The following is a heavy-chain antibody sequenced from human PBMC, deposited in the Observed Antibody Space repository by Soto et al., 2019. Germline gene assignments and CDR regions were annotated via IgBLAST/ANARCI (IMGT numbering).Heavy chain of an antibody. CDR3: AKDLVVAATYNYYYYGMDV. J-gene: IGHJ6*02. D-gene: IGHD2-15*01. CDR1: GFTFDDYT. CDR2: ISWDGGST. V-gene: IGHV3-43*01. Sequence: GGSLRLSCAASGFTFDDYTMHWVRQAPGKGLEWVSLISWDGGSTYYADSVKGRFTISRDNSKNSLYLQMNSLRTEDTALYYCAKDLVVAATYNYYYYGMDVWGQGTTVTVSS.